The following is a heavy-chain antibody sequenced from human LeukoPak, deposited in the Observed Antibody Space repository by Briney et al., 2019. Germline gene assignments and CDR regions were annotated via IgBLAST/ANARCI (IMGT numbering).Heavy chain of an antibody. J-gene: IGHJ1*01. V-gene: IGHV3-30-3*01. D-gene: IGHD2-15*01. CDR2: ISYDGSNK. CDR3: ARAVGYCSGGSCYPQYFQH. Sequence: GGSLRLSCAASGFTFSDYAVHWVRQAPAKGLEWVAVISYDGSNKYYADSVKGRFTISRDNSKNTLYLQMNSLRAEDTAVYYCARAVGYCSGGSCYPQYFQHWGQGTLVTVSS. CDR1: GFTFSDYA.